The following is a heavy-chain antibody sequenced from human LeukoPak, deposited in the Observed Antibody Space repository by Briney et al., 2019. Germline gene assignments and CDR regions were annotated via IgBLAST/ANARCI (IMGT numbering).Heavy chain of an antibody. V-gene: IGHV5-51*01. J-gene: IGHJ4*02. D-gene: IGHD3-22*01. Sequence: GESLKISCKGSGYSFTSYWIGWVRQMPGKGLEWMGIIYPGDSDTRYSPSFQGQVTISADKSISTAYLQWSSLKALDTAMYYCAMGLNNYYDSSGLDYWGQGTLVTVSS. CDR3: AMGLNNYYDSSGLDY. CDR2: IYPGDSDT. CDR1: GYSFTSYW.